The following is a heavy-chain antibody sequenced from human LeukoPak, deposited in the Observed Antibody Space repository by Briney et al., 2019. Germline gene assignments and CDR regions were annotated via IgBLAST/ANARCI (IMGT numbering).Heavy chain of an antibody. CDR1: GFTFSTYG. CDR2: IASNGGNE. J-gene: IGHJ4*02. D-gene: IGHD6-13*01. Sequence: GGSLRLSCAASGFTFSTYGLHWVRQAPGKGLEWVAAIASNGGNEYYADSVKGRFTISRDNSKNTLFLQMNSLRPDDTAVYYCAKRGHYSINWYHYFDYWGQGTLVTVSS. CDR3: AKRGHYSINWYHYFDY. V-gene: IGHV3-30*18.